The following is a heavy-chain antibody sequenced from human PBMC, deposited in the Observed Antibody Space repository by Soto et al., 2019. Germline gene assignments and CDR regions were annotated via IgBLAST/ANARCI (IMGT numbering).Heavy chain of an antibody. CDR2: LKSVSDGGKA. Sequence: EVQLVESGGGLVKPGGSLTLSCAVSGFPVSKAWMGWVRQGPGKGLEWVGRLKSVSDGGKADYTAPVKDRFTISRDDSKNTLYLQMNSLKAEDTAVYFCTTMRWNFWSSDWGQGTLVTVSS. D-gene: IGHD3-3*01. J-gene: IGHJ4*02. CDR3: TTMRWNFWSSD. CDR1: GFPVSKAW. V-gene: IGHV3-15*01.